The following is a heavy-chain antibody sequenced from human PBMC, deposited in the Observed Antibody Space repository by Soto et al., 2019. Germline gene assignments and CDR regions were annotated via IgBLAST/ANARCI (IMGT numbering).Heavy chain of an antibody. CDR3: AKDLGSGSYLFDAFDV. CDR2: ISGSGVST. J-gene: IGHJ3*01. CDR1: GFTFSSYA. V-gene: IGHV3-23*01. D-gene: IGHD1-26*01. Sequence: GGSLRLSCTASGFTFSSYAMRWVRQAPGKGLEWVSAISGSGVSTYYADSVKGRFTISRDNSKNTLYLQMNSLRPEDTAVYYCAKDLGSGSYLFDAFDVWGQGTMVTVSS.